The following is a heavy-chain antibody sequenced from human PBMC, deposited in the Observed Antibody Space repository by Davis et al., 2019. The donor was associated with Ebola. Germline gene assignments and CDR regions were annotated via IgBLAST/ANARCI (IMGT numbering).Heavy chain of an antibody. CDR1: GGTFSSYA. CDR3: ARAQFPMTSDH. J-gene: IGHJ4*02. V-gene: IGHV1-18*01. CDR2: INPHNGNT. D-gene: IGHD5-24*01. Sequence: ASVKVSCKASGGTFSSYAISWVRLAPGQGLEWMGWINPHNGNTNYAQNVQGRVIMTSDTATTTAYMEVGSLRSDDTAVYYCARAQFPMTSDHWGQGTLVTVSS.